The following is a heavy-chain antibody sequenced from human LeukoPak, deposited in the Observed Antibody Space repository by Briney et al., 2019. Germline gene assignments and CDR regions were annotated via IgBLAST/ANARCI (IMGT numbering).Heavy chain of an antibody. V-gene: IGHV4-4*07. D-gene: IGHD5-18*01. CDR3: ARHFVDTAMAPYFDY. J-gene: IGHJ4*02. CDR1: GGSISSYY. CDR2: IYTSGST. Sequence: PSETLSLTCTVSGGSISSYYWSWIRQPAGKGLEWIGRIYTSGSTNYNPSLRSRVTMSVDTSKNQFSLKLSSVTAADTAVYYCARHFVDTAMAPYFDYWGQGTLVTVSS.